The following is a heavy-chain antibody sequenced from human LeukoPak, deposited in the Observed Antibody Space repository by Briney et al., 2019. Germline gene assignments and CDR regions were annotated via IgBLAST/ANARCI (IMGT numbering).Heavy chain of an antibody. CDR3: ARARGRPGSGWYPLRVRSSRTNDAFDI. Sequence: AGGSLRLSCAASGFTVSSNYMSWVRQAPGKGLEWVSVIYSGGSTYYADSVKGRFTISRHNSKNTLYLQMNSLRAEDTAVYYCARARGRPGSGWYPLRVRSSRTNDAFDIWGQGTMVTVSS. V-gene: IGHV3-53*04. CDR2: IYSGGST. D-gene: IGHD6-19*01. J-gene: IGHJ3*02. CDR1: GFTVSSNY.